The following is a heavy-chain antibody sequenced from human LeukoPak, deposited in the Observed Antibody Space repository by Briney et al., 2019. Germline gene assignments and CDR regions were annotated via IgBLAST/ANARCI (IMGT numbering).Heavy chain of an antibody. CDR3: ARRLTSSRWIWFDP. J-gene: IGHJ5*02. D-gene: IGHD6-13*01. CDR1: GFTFSSYW. V-gene: IGHV3-7*01. Sequence: GGSLRLSCAASGFTFSSYWMSWVRQAPGKVLEWVANIKQDGSEKYYVDSVKGRFTISRDNAKNSLYLQMNSLRAEDTAVYYCARRLTSSRWIWFDPWGQGTLVTVSS. CDR2: IKQDGSEK.